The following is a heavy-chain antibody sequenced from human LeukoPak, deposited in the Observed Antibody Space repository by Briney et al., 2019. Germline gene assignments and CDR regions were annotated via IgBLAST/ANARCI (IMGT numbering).Heavy chain of an antibody. CDR3: ATDYYGSESYYRY. Sequence: ASETLSLTCTVSGGSISSSSYYWSWIRQPAGKGLEWIGRIYTIGTTTYNLSLKSRVTMSLDTAKNQLSLKLNSVTAADTAVYYCATDYYGSESYYRYWGQGTLVTVSS. J-gene: IGHJ4*02. CDR1: GGSISSSSYY. D-gene: IGHD3-10*01. V-gene: IGHV4-61*02. CDR2: IYTIGTT.